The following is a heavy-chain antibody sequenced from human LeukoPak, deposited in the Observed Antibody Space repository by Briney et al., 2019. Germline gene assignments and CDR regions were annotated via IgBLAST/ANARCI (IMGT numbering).Heavy chain of an antibody. J-gene: IGHJ5*02. CDR2: IYPGDSDT. D-gene: IGHD6-13*01. V-gene: IGHV5-51*01. CDR3: ARRATLAAAGDNWFDP. Sequence: LGESLKISCKGSGYSVTSYWIGWVRQMPGKGLEWMGIIYPGDSDTRYSPSFQGQVTISADKSISTAYLQWSSLKASDTAMYYCARRATLAAAGDNWFDPWGQGTLVTVSS. CDR1: GYSVTSYW.